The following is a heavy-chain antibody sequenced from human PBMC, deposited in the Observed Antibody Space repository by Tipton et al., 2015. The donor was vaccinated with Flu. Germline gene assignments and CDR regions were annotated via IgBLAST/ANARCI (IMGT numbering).Heavy chain of an antibody. CDR2: ISSSSSYI. V-gene: IGHV3-21*01. D-gene: IGHD3-10*01. Sequence: GFLRLSCAASGFTFSSYSMNWVRQAPGKGLEWVSSISSSSSYIYYADSVKGRFTISRDNAKNSLYLQMNSLRAEDTAVYYCARDRDYGSGNDYWGQGTLVTVSS. CDR3: ARDRDYGSGNDY. J-gene: IGHJ4*02. CDR1: GFTFSSYS.